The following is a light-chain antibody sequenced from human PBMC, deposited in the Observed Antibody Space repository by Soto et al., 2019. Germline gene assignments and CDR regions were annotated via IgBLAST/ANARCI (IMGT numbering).Light chain of an antibody. CDR1: QSISSY. J-gene: IGKJ1*01. CDR3: QQSYSTPVT. V-gene: IGKV1-39*01. CDR2: AAS. Sequence: DIQMTQSPSSLSASVGDRVTITCRASQSISSYLNWYQQKPGKAPKLLIYAASSLQSGVPSRFSGSGSGTDFTLTISSLHPEDFATYYCQQSYSTPVTFCQGTKVEIK.